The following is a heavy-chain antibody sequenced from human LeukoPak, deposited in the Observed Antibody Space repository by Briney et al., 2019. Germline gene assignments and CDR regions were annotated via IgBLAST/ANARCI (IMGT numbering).Heavy chain of an antibody. Sequence: SETLSLTCTVSGGSVSSGSYYWSWIRQPPGKGLEWIGYIYYSGSTNYNPSLKSRVTISVDTSKNQFSLKLSSVTAADTAVYYCARVHTTVTTYYFDYWGQGTLVTVSS. CDR2: IYYSGST. J-gene: IGHJ4*02. CDR1: GGSVSSGSYY. V-gene: IGHV4-61*01. D-gene: IGHD4-17*01. CDR3: ARVHTTVTTYYFDY.